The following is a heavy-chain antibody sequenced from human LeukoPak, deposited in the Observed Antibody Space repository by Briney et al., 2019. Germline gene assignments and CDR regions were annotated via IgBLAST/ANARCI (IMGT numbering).Heavy chain of an antibody. CDR1: GYTFTTYG. CDR2: ISAYNGNT. Sequence: GASVKVSCKASGYTFTTYGISWVRQAPGQGLEWMGWISAYNGNTNYAQKLQGRVTMTTDTSTSTAYMELRSLRSDDTAVYYCARGIPNYDFWSGYYTYYYYYMDVWGKGTTVTVSS. D-gene: IGHD3-3*01. J-gene: IGHJ6*03. CDR3: ARGIPNYDFWSGYYTYYYYYMDV. V-gene: IGHV1-18*01.